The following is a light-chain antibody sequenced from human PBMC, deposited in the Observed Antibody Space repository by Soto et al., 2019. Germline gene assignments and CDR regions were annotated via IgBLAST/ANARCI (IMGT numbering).Light chain of an antibody. CDR1: SSDVGGYNY. V-gene: IGLV2-14*01. J-gene: IGLJ2*01. Sequence: QSALTQPASVSGSPGQSITISCTGTSSDVGGYNYVSWYQQHPGKAPKLMIYDVSNRPSGVSNRFSGSKSGNTASLIISGLQAEDEADYYCSSYTSSSTRVVFGGGTKVTVL. CDR3: SSYTSSSTRVV. CDR2: DVS.